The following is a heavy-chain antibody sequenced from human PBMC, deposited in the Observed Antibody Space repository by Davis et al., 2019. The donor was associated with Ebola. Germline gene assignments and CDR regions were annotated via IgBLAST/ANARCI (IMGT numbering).Heavy chain of an antibody. J-gene: IGHJ2*01. D-gene: IGHD6-19*01. V-gene: IGHV4-39*07. CDR3: ARAKRRNSSEGWYFDL. CDR1: GGSISSSSYY. CDR2: IYYSGST. Sequence: PSETLSLTCTVSGGSISSSSYYWGWIRQPPGKGLEWIGSIYYSGSTYYNPSLKSRVTISVDTSKNQFSLKLSSVTAADTAVYYCARAKRRNSSEGWYFDLWGRGTLVTVSS.